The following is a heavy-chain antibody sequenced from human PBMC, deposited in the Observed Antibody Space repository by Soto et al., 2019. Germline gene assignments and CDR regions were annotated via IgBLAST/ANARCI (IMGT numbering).Heavy chain of an antibody. CDR2: IYYSGST. V-gene: IGHV4-59*01. D-gene: IGHD1-26*01. CDR3: ARDWDPSRYYYGMDV. CDR1: GGSISSYY. Sequence: QVQLQESGPGLVKPSETLSLTCTVSGGSISSYYWSWIRQPPGKGLEWNGYIYYSGSTHYNPSLKSRVTTSVDTSKNQFPLKLSSVTAADTAVYYCARDWDPSRYYYGMDVWGQGTTVTVSS. J-gene: IGHJ6*02.